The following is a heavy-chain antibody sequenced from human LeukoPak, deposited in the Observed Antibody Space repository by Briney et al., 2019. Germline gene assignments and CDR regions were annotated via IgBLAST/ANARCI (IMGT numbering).Heavy chain of an antibody. V-gene: IGHV3-23*01. CDR2: ISGSGGST. D-gene: IGHD5-12*01. J-gene: IGHJ4*02. CDR1: GFTFSSSA. CDR3: AKVSVDIVAPDFDY. Sequence: PGGSLRLSCAASGFTFSSSAMSWVRQAPGKGLEWVSAISGSGGSTYYADSVKGRFTISRDNSKNTLYLQMNSLRAEDTAVYYCAKVSVDIVAPDFDYWGQGTLVAVSS.